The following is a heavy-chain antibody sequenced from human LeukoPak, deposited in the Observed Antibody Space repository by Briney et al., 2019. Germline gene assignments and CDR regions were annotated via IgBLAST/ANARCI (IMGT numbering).Heavy chain of an antibody. CDR3: AREEPGIAAAGSGGNWFDP. V-gene: IGHV1-2*04. CDR2: INPNSGGT. CDR1: GGTFSSYA. D-gene: IGHD6-13*01. J-gene: IGHJ5*02. Sequence: ASVKVSCKASGGTFSSYAISWVRQAPGQGLEWMGWINPNSGGTNYAQKFQGWVTMTRDTSISTAYMELSRLRSDDTAVYYCAREEPGIAAAGSGGNWFDPWGQGTLVTVSS.